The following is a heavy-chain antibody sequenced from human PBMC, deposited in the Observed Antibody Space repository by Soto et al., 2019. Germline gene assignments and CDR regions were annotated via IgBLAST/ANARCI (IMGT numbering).Heavy chain of an antibody. CDR3: ARVRPEQQLAATIYYYYGMDV. J-gene: IGHJ6*02. V-gene: IGHV1-69*13. CDR2: IIPIFGTA. CDR1: LAPFSSYA. Sequence: SVKVSCKASLAPFSSYAISWVRQAPVQGLGWMGGIIPIFGTANYAQKFQGRVTITADESTSTAYMELSSLRSEDTAVYYCARVRPEQQLAATIYYYYGMDVWGQGTTVTSP. D-gene: IGHD6-13*01.